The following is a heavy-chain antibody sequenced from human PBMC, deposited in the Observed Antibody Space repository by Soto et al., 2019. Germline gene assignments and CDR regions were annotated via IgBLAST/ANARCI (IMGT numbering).Heavy chain of an antibody. CDR1: GFTFSSYG. D-gene: IGHD5-12*01. CDR3: ANCQMATTHYYYYGMDV. J-gene: IGHJ6*02. CDR2: ISYDGSNK. V-gene: IGHV3-30*18. Sequence: QVQLVESGGGVVQPGRSLRLSCAASGFTFSSYGMHWVRQVPGKGLEWVAVISYDGSNKYYADSVKGRFTISRDNSKNTLYLQMNSLRPEDTAVYYCANCQMATTHYYYYGMDVWAQGTTVTVSS.